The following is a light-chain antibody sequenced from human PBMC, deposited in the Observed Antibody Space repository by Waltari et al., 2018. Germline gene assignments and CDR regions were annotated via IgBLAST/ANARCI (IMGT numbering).Light chain of an antibody. Sequence: QSVLTQPPSMSGAPGQRVTISCTGSRSNIGAGHDVNWYQVFPGTAPKLLIYGNNNRPSGAPDRFSGSKADTSASPAIGGLQAEEEADYYCQSFDIRLSGGVVFGGGTKVTVL. J-gene: IGLJ3*02. CDR3: QSFDIRLSGGVV. CDR2: GNN. CDR1: RSNIGAGHD. V-gene: IGLV1-40*01.